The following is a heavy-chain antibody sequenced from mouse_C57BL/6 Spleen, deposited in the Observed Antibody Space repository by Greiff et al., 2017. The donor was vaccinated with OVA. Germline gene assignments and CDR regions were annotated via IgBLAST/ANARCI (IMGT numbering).Heavy chain of an antibody. Sequence: VQLQESGPELVKPGASVKISCKASGYAFSSSWMNWVKQRPGKGLEWIGRIYPGDGGTNYNGKFKGKATLTADKSSSTAYMQLSSLTSEDSAVYFCARSDNWDWYFDVWGTGTTVTVSS. J-gene: IGHJ1*03. D-gene: IGHD4-1*01. CDR3: ARSDNWDWYFDV. CDR1: GYAFSSSW. V-gene: IGHV1-82*01. CDR2: IYPGDGGT.